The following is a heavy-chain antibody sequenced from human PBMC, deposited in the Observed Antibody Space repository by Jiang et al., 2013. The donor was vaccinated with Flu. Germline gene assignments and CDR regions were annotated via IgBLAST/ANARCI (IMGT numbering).Heavy chain of an antibody. Sequence: LLKPSETLSLTCTVSGGSISSSSYYWGWIRQPPGKGLEWIGSIYYSGSTYYNPSLKSRVTISVDTSKNQFSLKLSSVTAADTAVYYCARQAGSYYYGSGSYVDYWGQGTWSPSPQ. CDR1: GGSISSSSYY. D-gene: IGHD3-10*01. V-gene: IGHV4-39*01. J-gene: IGHJ4*02. CDR2: IYYSGST. CDR3: ARQAGSYYYGSGSYVDY.